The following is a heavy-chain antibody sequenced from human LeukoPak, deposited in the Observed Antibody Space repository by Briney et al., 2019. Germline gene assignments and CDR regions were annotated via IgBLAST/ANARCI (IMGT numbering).Heavy chain of an antibody. CDR1: GGSISSSSYY. CDR3: ARGFSRRYGSGSYTPLSYYYYYMDV. J-gene: IGHJ6*03. CDR2: IHYSGST. D-gene: IGHD3-10*01. V-gene: IGHV4-39*07. Sequence: SETLSLTCTVSGGSISSSSYYWGWIRQPPGKGLEWIGSIHYSGSTNYNPSLKSRVTISVDTSKNQFSLKLSSVTAADTAVYYCARGFSRRYGSGSYTPLSYYYYYMDVWGKGTTVTVSS.